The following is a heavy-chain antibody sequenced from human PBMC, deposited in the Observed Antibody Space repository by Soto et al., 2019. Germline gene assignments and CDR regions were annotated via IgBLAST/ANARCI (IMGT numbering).Heavy chain of an antibody. CDR3: ARREPASRQYCSGGSCYLDWYFDL. V-gene: IGHV4-59*08. J-gene: IGHJ2*01. Sequence: QVQLQESGPGLVKPSETLSLTCTVSGGSISSYYWSWIRQPPGKGLEWIGYIYYSGSTNYNPSLKCRVTISVDPSKTQFSMKLSAVTAADTAVYYCARREPASRQYCSGGSCYLDWYFDLWGRGTLVTVSS. CDR1: GGSISSYY. D-gene: IGHD2-15*01. CDR2: IYYSGST.